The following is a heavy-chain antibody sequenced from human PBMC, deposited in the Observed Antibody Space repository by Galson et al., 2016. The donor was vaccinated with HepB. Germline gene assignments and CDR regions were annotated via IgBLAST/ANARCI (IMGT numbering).Heavy chain of an antibody. CDR1: GFPFSTYG. J-gene: IGHJ4*02. D-gene: IGHD6-19*01. CDR2: ISGSGGSI. Sequence: LRFSCAASGFPFSTYGMSWVRQAPGKGLEWVSGISGSGGSIYSADSVKGRFTISRDNSKNTLYLQMNSLRADDTAVYYCAKKSLVAGTATYVFDNWGQGTLVTVSS. V-gene: IGHV3-23*01. CDR3: AKKSLVAGTATYVFDN.